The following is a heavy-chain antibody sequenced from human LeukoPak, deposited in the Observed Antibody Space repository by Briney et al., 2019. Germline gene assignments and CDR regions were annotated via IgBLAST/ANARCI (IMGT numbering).Heavy chain of an antibody. CDR1: GGTFSSYA. Sequence: SVKVSCKASGGTFSSYAISWVRQAPGQGLEWMGGIIPIFGTANYARKFQGRVTITADESTSTAYMELSSLRSEDTAVYYCASSYSSSSFFDYWGQGTLVTVSS. CDR3: ASSYSSSSFFDY. J-gene: IGHJ4*02. V-gene: IGHV1-69*13. CDR2: IIPIFGTA. D-gene: IGHD6-6*01.